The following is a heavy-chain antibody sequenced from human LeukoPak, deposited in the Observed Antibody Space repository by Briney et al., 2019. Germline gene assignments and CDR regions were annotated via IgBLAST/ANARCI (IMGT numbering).Heavy chain of an antibody. Sequence: SETLSLTCAVSGYSISSGYYWGWIRQPPGKGLEWIGSIYHSGGTYYNLSLKSRVIISVDTSKNQFSLKLSSVTAADTAVYYCARGMVQGVIVDYWGQGTLVTVSS. J-gene: IGHJ4*02. CDR2: IYHSGGT. V-gene: IGHV4-38-2*01. D-gene: IGHD3-10*01. CDR1: GYSISSGYY. CDR3: ARGMVQGVIVDY.